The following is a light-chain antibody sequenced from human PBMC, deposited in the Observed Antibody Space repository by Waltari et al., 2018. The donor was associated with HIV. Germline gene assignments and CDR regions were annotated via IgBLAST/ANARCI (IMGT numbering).Light chain of an antibody. CDR3: SSYAGSNNRVV. CDR2: EVS. Sequence: QSALTQPPSASGSPGQSVTISCTGTSSDVGGYNYVSWYQQHPGKAPKLMIYEVSKRPSGVPARFSGSKSGNAASLTVSGLQADDEADYYCSSYAGSNNRVVFGGGTKPTVL. CDR1: SSDVGGYNY. J-gene: IGLJ2*01. V-gene: IGLV2-8*01.